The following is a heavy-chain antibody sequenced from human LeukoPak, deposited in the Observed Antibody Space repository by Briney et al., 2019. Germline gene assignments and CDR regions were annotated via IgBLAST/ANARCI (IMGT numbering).Heavy chain of an antibody. V-gene: IGHV3-30-3*01. CDR3: ARSFIAADYFDY. CDR2: ISYDGSNK. CDR1: GFTFSSYA. Sequence: PGGSLRLSCAASGFTFSSYAMHWVRQAPGKGLEWVAVISYDGSNKYYADSVKGRFTISRDNSKNTLYLQMNSLRAEDTAVYYCARSFIAADYFDYWGQGTLVTVSS. D-gene: IGHD6-6*01. J-gene: IGHJ4*02.